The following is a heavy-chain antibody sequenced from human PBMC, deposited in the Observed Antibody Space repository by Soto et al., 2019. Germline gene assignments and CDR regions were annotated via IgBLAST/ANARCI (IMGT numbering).Heavy chain of an antibody. V-gene: IGHV3-53*01. J-gene: IGHJ5*02. CDR3: ARGGGVSSSCDRGNSGS. CDR2: IYSGGST. D-gene: IGHD6-6*01. CDR1: GFTVSSNY. Sequence: EVQLVESGGGLIQPGGSLRLSCAASGFTVSSNYMSWVRQAPGKGLEWVSVIYSGGSTYYADSVKGRFTISRDNSKNTLYRQMKSLRAEDTAVYYCARGGGVSSSCDRGNSGSWGQGSLVTVSS.